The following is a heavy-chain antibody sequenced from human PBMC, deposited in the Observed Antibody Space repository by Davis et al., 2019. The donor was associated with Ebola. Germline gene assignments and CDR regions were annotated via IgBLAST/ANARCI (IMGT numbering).Heavy chain of an antibody. Sequence: ASVKVSCKASGYTFTSYDINWVRQATGQGLEWMGWMNPNSGNTGYAQKFQGRVTMTRNTSISTAYMELNSLRAEDTAVYYCAKYPSSITIFGVVTYWGQGTLVTVSS. CDR1: GYTFTSYD. CDR3: AKYPSSITIFGVVTY. V-gene: IGHV1-8*01. J-gene: IGHJ4*02. D-gene: IGHD3-3*01. CDR2: MNPNSGNT.